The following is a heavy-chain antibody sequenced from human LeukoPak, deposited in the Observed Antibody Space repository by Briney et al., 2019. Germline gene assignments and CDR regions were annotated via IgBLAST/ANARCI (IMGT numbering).Heavy chain of an antibody. CDR3: ARGGSAAKYYFDS. CDR1: NDSISPLY. D-gene: IGHD6-13*01. V-gene: IGHV4-59*11. J-gene: IGHJ4*02. CDR2: IFYSGTT. Sequence: SETLSLTCTVSNDSISPLYWGWIRQPPGKGLEFIGYIFYSGTTNFNPSLKSRVTLSVDTSKNQFSLRLNSVTAADTAVYYCARGGSAAKYYFDSWGQGTLITVSS.